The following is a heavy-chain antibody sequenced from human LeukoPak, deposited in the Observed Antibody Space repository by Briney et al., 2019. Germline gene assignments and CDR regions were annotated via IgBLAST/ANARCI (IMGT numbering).Heavy chain of an antibody. CDR2: ISPGDSDT. V-gene: IGHV5-51*01. D-gene: IGHD4-17*01. Sequence: GESLNISCKGSGYSFTTYWIGWVRQMPGKGLEWMGIISPGDSDTRYGPSFQGQVTISADKSITTAYLQWSSLKASDTAMYYCARQGVYGDCRNYMDVWGQGTTVTVSS. CDR3: ARQGVYGDCRNYMDV. J-gene: IGHJ6*02. CDR1: GYSFTTYW.